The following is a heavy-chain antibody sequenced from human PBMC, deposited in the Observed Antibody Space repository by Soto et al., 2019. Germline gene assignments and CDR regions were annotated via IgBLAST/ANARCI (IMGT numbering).Heavy chain of an antibody. CDR2: MNPNSGNT. CDR1: GYTFTSYD. V-gene: IGHV1-8*01. CDR3: ARVPYYDSSGYYPGRAFDI. J-gene: IGHJ3*02. Sequence: ASVKVSCKASGYTFTSYDINWVRQATGQGLEWMGWMNPNSGNTGYAQKFQGRVTMTRNTSISTAYMELSSLRSEDTAVYYCARVPYYDSSGYYPGRAFDIWGQGTMVTVSS. D-gene: IGHD3-22*01.